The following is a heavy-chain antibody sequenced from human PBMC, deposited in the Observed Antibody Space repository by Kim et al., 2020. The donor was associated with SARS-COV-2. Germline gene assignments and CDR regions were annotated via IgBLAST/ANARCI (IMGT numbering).Heavy chain of an antibody. V-gene: IGHV3-7*01. CDR1: GFTFSSYW. Sequence: GGSLRLSCAASGFTFSSYWMSWVRQAPGKGLEWVANIKQDGSEKYYVDSVKGRFTISRDNAKNSLYLQMNSLRAEDTAVYYCARLLGDFWSGYYRVDVWGTGTTVTVSS. J-gene: IGHJ6*04. CDR3: ARLLGDFWSGYYRVDV. CDR2: IKQDGSEK. D-gene: IGHD3-3*01.